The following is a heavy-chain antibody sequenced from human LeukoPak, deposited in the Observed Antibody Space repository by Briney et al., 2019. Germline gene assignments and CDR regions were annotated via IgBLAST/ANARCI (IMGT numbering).Heavy chain of an antibody. Sequence: QPGGSLRLSCAASGFTFSRYAIHWVRQAPGKGLEWVAVISYDGSNKYYADSVKGRFTISRDNSKNTLYLQMNSLRAEDTAVYYCARLKYSWDYWGQGTLVTVSS. D-gene: IGHD5-18*01. CDR1: GFTFSRYA. CDR2: ISYDGSNK. J-gene: IGHJ4*02. V-gene: IGHV3-30-3*01. CDR3: ARLKYSWDY.